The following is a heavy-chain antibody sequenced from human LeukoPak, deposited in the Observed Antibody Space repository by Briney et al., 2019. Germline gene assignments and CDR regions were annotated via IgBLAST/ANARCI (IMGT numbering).Heavy chain of an antibody. J-gene: IGHJ4*02. V-gene: IGHV1-2*02. Sequence: ASVTVSFTSSGYTFTVYYIHWVRQAPGQGLEWMGWNNPNSGGTNFAQKFQGRVTMTRDTSISTAYMELTRLISNDTAVYYCARGWAYFDYWGQGTLVTVSS. D-gene: IGHD6-13*01. CDR2: NNPNSGGT. CDR3: ARGWAYFDY. CDR1: GYTFTVYY.